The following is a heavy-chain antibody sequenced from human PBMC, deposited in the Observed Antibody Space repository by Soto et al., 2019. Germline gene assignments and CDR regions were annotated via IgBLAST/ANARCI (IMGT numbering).Heavy chain of an antibody. CDR1: GGSFSGYY. CDR2: INHSGST. V-gene: IGHV4-34*01. Sequence: SETLSLTCAVYGGSFSGYYWSWIRQPPGKGLEWIGEINHSGSTNYNPSLKSRVTISVDTSKNQFSLKLSSVTAADTAVYYCARVIRDILTGYYNSEYFQHWGQRTLVTVSS. CDR3: ARVIRDILTGYYNSEYFQH. D-gene: IGHD3-9*01. J-gene: IGHJ1*01.